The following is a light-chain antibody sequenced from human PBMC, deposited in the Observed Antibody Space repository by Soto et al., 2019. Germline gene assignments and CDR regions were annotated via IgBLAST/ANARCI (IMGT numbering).Light chain of an antibody. Sequence: EIVLTQSPGTLSLSPGERVTLSCRASQTISSNYLAWYHQKPGQAPRLLIYGASSRATGIPDRFSGSGSGTDFTLTISRLEPEDFAVYYCQQYAGSPRTFGQGAKVDIK. CDR1: QTISSNY. CDR2: GAS. V-gene: IGKV3-20*01. J-gene: IGKJ1*01. CDR3: QQYAGSPRT.